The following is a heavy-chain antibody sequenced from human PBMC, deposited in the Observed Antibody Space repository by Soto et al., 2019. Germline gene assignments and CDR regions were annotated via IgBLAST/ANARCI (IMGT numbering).Heavy chain of an antibody. CDR2: INVGNGNT. CDR3: ARQVFGY. J-gene: IGHJ4*02. Sequence: QVQLVQSGAEVKKPGASVRVSCKASGYTFTNYAMHWVRQAPGQRLEWMGRINVGNGNTKYSQEFRGRVTITGDTSASPGYMELHSRRSEDTAVYYCARQVFGYWGQGTLVPGSS. V-gene: IGHV1-3*01. CDR1: GYTFTNYA.